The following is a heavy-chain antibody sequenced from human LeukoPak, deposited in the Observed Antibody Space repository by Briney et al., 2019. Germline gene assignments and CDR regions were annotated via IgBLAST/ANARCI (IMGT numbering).Heavy chain of an antibody. V-gene: IGHV1-69*13. J-gene: IGHJ4*02. CDR1: GGTFSSYA. CDR2: IIPIFGTA. CDR3: ARGDIVVVPAAIGSGFDY. Sequence: ASVTVSCTASGGTFSSYAISWVRQAPGQGLEWMGGIIPIFGTANYAQKFQGRVTITADESTSTAYMELSSLRSEDTAVYYCARGDIVVVPAAIGSGFDYWGQGTLVTVSS. D-gene: IGHD2-2*01.